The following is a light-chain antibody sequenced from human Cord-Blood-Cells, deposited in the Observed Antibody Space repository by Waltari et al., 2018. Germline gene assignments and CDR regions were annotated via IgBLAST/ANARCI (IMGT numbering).Light chain of an antibody. CDR1: SSYVGGYNY. J-gene: IGLJ2*01. Sequence: QSALTQPPSASGSHGQSVTISCTGTSSYVGGYNYVSWYQQHPGKAPKLMIYEVSKRPSGVPDRFSGSKSGNAASLTVSGLQAEDEADYYCSSYAGSNNLVFGGGTKLTVL. V-gene: IGLV2-8*01. CDR3: SSYAGSNNLV. CDR2: EVS.